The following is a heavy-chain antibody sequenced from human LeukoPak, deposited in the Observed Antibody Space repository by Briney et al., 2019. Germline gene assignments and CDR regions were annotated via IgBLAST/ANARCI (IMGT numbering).Heavy chain of an antibody. D-gene: IGHD6-13*01. CDR2: INHSGST. J-gene: IGHJ3*02. V-gene: IGHV4-34*01. CDR3: AASIAAAGRLGVFDI. Sequence: PSETLSLTCAVYGGSFSGYYWSWIRQPPGKGLEWIGEINHSGSTNYNPSLKSRVTISVDTSKNQFPLKFNFVTAADTAVYYCAASIAAAGRLGVFDIWGQGTMVTVSS. CDR1: GGSFSGYY.